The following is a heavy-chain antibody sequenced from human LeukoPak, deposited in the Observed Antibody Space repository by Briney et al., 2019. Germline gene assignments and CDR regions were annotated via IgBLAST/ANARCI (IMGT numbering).Heavy chain of an antibody. CDR2: IYHSGST. Sequence: PSQTLSLTCTVSGGSISSGGYYWRWLRQPPGKGLEWLGYIYHSGSTYYNPSLKSRVTISVDRSKNQFSLKLSSVTAADTAVYYCARVSGDCSSTSCYYDAFDIWGQGTMVTVSS. CDR1: GGSISSGGYY. D-gene: IGHD2-2*01. CDR3: ARVSGDCSSTSCYYDAFDI. V-gene: IGHV4-30-2*01. J-gene: IGHJ3*02.